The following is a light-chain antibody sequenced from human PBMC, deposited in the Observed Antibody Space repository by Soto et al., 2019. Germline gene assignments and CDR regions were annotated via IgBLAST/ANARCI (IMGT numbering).Light chain of an antibody. Sequence: QSVLTQPASVSGSPGQSITISCTGTSSDVGSYNLVSWYQQHPGKGPKLMIYEVDKRPSGVSNRLSGSKSGNTASLTISGLQAEDEADYYCCSYAGSSTFVFGGGTKLTVL. V-gene: IGLV2-23*02. J-gene: IGLJ2*01. CDR1: SSDVGSYNL. CDR2: EVD. CDR3: CSYAGSSTFV.